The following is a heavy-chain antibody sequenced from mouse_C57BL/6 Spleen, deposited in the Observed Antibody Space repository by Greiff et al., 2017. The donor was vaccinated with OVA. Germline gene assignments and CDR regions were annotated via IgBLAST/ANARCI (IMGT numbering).Heavy chain of an antibody. J-gene: IGHJ4*01. Sequence: VQLQQSGAELMKPGASVQLSCTATGYTFTGYWIEWVTQRPGHGLEWIGAILPGSGSTNYNEKFKGKATFTADTSSNTAYMQLSSRTTEDSAIYYCARRKVYDYDAMDYWGQGTSVTVSS. V-gene: IGHV1-9*01. CDR1: GYTFTGYW. D-gene: IGHD2-3*01. CDR3: ARRKVYDYDAMDY. CDR2: ILPGSGST.